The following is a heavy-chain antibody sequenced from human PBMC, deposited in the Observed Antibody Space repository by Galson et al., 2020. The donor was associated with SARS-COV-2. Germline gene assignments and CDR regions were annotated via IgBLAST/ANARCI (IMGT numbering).Heavy chain of an antibody. J-gene: IGHJ4*02. CDR1: GFTFSSYS. CDR2: ISSSSSTK. V-gene: IGHV3-48*02. Sequence: TGGSLRLSCAASGFTFSSYSMNWVRQAPGKGLEWVSYISSSSSTKYYADSVKGRFTISRDNAKNSLYLQMKSLRDEDTAVYYCASILAVAGNDYWGQGALVTVSS. CDR3: ASILAVAGNDY. D-gene: IGHD6-19*01.